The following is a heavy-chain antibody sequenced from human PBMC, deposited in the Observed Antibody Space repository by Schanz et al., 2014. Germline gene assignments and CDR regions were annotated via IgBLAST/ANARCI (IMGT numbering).Heavy chain of an antibody. Sequence: QVQLVQSGAEVKKPGSSMKVSCKASGGTFSTYPINWLRQAPGQGLEWMGRIIPIHGIVNYAQRFQDRVRITADKSTSTASMELSSLRSEDTAVYYCARDGVDAAAGGNYWGQGTLVTVSS. CDR1: GGTFSTYP. CDR2: IIPIHGIV. V-gene: IGHV1-69*04. D-gene: IGHD6-13*01. J-gene: IGHJ4*02. CDR3: ARDGVDAAAGGNY.